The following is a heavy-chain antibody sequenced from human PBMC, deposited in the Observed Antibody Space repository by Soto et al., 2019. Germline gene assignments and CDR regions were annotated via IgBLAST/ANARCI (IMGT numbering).Heavy chain of an antibody. Sequence: PGGSLRLSCAASGFTFSSYAMSWVRQAPGKGLEWVSAISGSGGSTYYADSVKGRFTISRDNSKNTLYLQMNSLRAEDTAVYYCAKDKYDDYSRPLHYWYFDLWGRGTLVTVSS. CDR3: AKDKYDDYSRPLHYWYFDL. CDR2: ISGSGGST. V-gene: IGHV3-23*01. D-gene: IGHD4-17*01. CDR1: GFTFSSYA. J-gene: IGHJ2*01.